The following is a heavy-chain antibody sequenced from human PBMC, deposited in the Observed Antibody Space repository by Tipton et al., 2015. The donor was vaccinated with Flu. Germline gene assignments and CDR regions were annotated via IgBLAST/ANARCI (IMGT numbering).Heavy chain of an antibody. CDR2: ICQTGST. CDR3: AMYYYDSSAYYSQGWFDY. J-gene: IGHJ5*01. V-gene: IGHV4-38-2*01. CDR1: GYSIGSRYC. D-gene: IGHD3-22*01. Sequence: TLSLTCSVSGYSIGSRYCWGWIRQPPGKGLEWIGNICQTGSTYYNPSLKSRATISVDTSKNQFSLKLSSVTAADTAVYYCAMYYYDSSAYYSQGWFDYWGQGTLVTVSS.